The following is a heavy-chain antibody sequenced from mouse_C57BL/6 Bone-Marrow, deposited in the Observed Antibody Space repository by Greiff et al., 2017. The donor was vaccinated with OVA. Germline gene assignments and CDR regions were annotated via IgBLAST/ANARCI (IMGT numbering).Heavy chain of an antibody. Sequence: EVQLQQSGPELVKPGASVKISCKASGYTFTDYYMNWVKQSHGKSLEWIGDINPNNGGTSYNQKFKGKATLTVDKSSSTAYMELRSLTSEGSAVYYCARRITQDYYGSRGDAMDYWGQGTSVTVSS. CDR1: GYTFTDYY. D-gene: IGHD1-1*01. V-gene: IGHV1-26*01. J-gene: IGHJ4*01. CDR2: INPNNGGT. CDR3: ARRITQDYYGSRGDAMDY.